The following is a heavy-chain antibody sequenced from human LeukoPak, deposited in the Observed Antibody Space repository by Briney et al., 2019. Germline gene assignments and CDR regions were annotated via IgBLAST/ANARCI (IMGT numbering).Heavy chain of an antibody. V-gene: IGHV3-23*01. CDR1: GFTFSNYA. CDR3: VKWGDYDILTGYYDPDY. CDR2: VSGRDDST. J-gene: IGHJ4*02. D-gene: IGHD3-9*01. Sequence: AGGSLRLSCAASGFTFSNYAMSWVRQAPGKGLEWVSAVSGRDDSTYYADSVKGRFTISRDTSKNTLYLQMNSLRAEDTAVYYCVKWGDYDILTGYYDPDYWGQGTLVTVSS.